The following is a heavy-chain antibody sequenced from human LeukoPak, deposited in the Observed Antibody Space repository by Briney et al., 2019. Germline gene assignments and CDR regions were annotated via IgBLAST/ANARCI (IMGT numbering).Heavy chain of an antibody. CDR3: TRGVQLERRYYNWFDP. CDR2: IIPILGIA. V-gene: IGHV1-69*04. D-gene: IGHD1-1*01. CDR1: GGTFSSYA. J-gene: IGHJ5*02. Sequence: SVKVSCKASGGTFSSYAISWVRQAPGQGLEWMGRIIPILGIANYAQKFQGRVTITADKSTSTAYMELSSLRSEDTAVYYCTRGVQLERRYYNWFDPWGQGTLVTVSS.